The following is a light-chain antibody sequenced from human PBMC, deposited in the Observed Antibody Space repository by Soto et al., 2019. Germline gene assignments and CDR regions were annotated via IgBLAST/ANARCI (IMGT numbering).Light chain of an antibody. Sequence: QSALTQPASVSGSPGQSITISCTGTSSGAGGYKYVSWYQQHPGKAPKLMIYEVSNRPSGVSNRFSGSKSGNTASLTISGLQAEDEADYYCSSYTSSSTYVFGTGTKVTVL. CDR3: SSYTSSSTYV. CDR2: EVS. CDR1: SSGAGGYKY. J-gene: IGLJ1*01. V-gene: IGLV2-14*01.